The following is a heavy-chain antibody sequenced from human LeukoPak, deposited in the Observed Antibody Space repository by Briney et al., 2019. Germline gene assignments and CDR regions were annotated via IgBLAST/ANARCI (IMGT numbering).Heavy chain of an antibody. Sequence: PGGSLRLTCAVSGFTFSSYWMSWVRQAPGKGLEWVANIKEDGSEKNYVDSVKGRFTISRDSAKNSLYLQMNSLRAEDTAVYYCAREGYDYVWGSYRYTDYWGQGTLVTVSS. V-gene: IGHV3-7*01. CDR2: IKEDGSEK. J-gene: IGHJ4*02. CDR1: GFTFSSYW. D-gene: IGHD3-16*02. CDR3: AREGYDYVWGSYRYTDY.